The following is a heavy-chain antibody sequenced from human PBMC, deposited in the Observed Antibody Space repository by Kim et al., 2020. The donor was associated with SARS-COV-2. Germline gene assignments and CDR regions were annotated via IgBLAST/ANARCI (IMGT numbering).Heavy chain of an antibody. Sequence: GGSLRLSCAASGFTVSSNYMSWVRQAPGKGLEWVSVIYSGGSTYYADSVKGRFTISRDNSKNTLYLQMNSLRAEDTAVYYCARGGKSGLLRGSHFDYWGQGTLVTVSS. CDR3: ARGGKSGLLRGSHFDY. D-gene: IGHD3-16*01. V-gene: IGHV3-66*02. J-gene: IGHJ4*02. CDR1: GFTVSSNY. CDR2: IYSGGST.